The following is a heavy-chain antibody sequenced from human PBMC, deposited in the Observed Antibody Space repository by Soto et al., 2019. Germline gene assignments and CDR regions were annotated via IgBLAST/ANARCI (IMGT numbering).Heavy chain of an antibody. CDR1: GGSFSGYY. CDR2: INHSGST. CDR3: ARGRRRGLYSHAPYYFDY. Sequence: QVQLQQWGAGLLKPSETLSLSCAVYGGSFSGYYWSWIRQPPGKGLEWIGEINHSGSTNYNPSLKSRVTISVDTSTNQFSLKLSSVTAADTAVYYCARGRRRGLYSHAPYYFDYWGQGTLVTVSS. D-gene: IGHD2-15*01. V-gene: IGHV4-34*01. J-gene: IGHJ4*02.